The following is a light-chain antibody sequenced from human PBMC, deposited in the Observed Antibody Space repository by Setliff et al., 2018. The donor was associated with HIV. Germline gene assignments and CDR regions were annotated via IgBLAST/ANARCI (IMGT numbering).Light chain of an antibody. V-gene: IGLV2-11*01. J-gene: IGLJ3*02. CDR3: CSYAGSYKWV. Sequence: QSALTQPRSVSGSPGQSVTISCTGTSSDVGAYNYVSWYQQHPGKAPKLMICDVSKRPSGVPDRFSASKSGNTASLTISGLQAEDEVDYYCCSYAGSYKWVFGGGTKVTVL. CDR2: DVS. CDR1: SSDVGAYNY.